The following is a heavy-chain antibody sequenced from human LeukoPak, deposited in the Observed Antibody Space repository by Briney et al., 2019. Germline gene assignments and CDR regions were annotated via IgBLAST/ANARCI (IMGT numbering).Heavy chain of an antibody. Sequence: GGSLRLSCAVSGSTVSDNYISWVRQAPGKGLEWVSIFYAGGSTYYADSVKGRFTMSRDSSKNTLFLQMNSLRAEDTAIYYCARERTTNGYILAYWGQGTLVTVSS. CDR3: ARERTTNGYILAY. CDR1: GSTVSDNY. D-gene: IGHD2-8*01. J-gene: IGHJ4*02. V-gene: IGHV3-53*01. CDR2: FYAGGST.